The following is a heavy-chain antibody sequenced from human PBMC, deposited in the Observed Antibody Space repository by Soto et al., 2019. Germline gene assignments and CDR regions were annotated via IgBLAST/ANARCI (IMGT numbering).Heavy chain of an antibody. Sequence: QVQLVQSGAEVKKPGSSEKVSCKASGGTFSSYSISWVRQAPGQGLAWMGRTLPILGRANYAPKFQARVTITADKSTSTAYMELSSLRSEDTAVYYCARRIYGDHEQRPFDYWGQGTLVTVSS. D-gene: IGHD4-17*01. J-gene: IGHJ4*02. CDR2: TLPILGRA. V-gene: IGHV1-69*02. CDR3: ARRIYGDHEQRPFDY. CDR1: GGTFSSYS.